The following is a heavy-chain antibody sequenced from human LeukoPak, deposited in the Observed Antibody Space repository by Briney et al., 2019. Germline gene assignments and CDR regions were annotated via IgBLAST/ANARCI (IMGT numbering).Heavy chain of an antibody. CDR1: GFTSSSYG. J-gene: IGHJ6*03. V-gene: IGHV3-74*01. Sequence: GGSLRLSCAASGFTSSSYGMSWVRQAPGKGLVWVSRIKSDGSITSYADSVKGRFTISRDNSKNTVYLQMNSLRTEDTAVYYCAKTVGASTFYYYMDVWGKGTTVTVTS. CDR3: AKTVGASTFYYYMDV. CDR2: IKSDGSIT. D-gene: IGHD1-26*01.